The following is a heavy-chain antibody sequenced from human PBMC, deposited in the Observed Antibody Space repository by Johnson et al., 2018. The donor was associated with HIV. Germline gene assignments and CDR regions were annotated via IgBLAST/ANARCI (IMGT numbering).Heavy chain of an antibody. CDR2: INWNGGSI. CDR3: ARVRQPVVDDAFDI. D-gene: IGHD2-15*01. Sequence: EKLVESGGGVARPGGSLRLSCEASGFTFDDYGMTWVRQPPGKGLGWVSGINWNGGSIAYAASVKGRFTISRDNAKNSLYLQMNSLRAEDTAVYYCARVRQPVVDDAFDIWGQGTMVTVSS. CDR1: GFTFDDYG. V-gene: IGHV3-20*04. J-gene: IGHJ3*02.